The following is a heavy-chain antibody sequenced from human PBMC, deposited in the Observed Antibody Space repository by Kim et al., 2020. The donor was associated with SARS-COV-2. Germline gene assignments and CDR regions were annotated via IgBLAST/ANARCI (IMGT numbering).Heavy chain of an antibody. CDR2: ISSDGGST. D-gene: IGHD2-8*01. Sequence: GGSLRLSCSASGFTFSTYAMHWVRQAPEKGLQYVSAISSDGGSTYYANSVKGRFTISRDNSKNTLYLQMSSLRAEDTAVYYCMRRANGVNDWIFDYLAR. V-gene: IGHV3-64D*06. CDR3: MRRANGVNDWIFDY. CDR1: GFTFSTYA. J-gene: IGHJ4*02.